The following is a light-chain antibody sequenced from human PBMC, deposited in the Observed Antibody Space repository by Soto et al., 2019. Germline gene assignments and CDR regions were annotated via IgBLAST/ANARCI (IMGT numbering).Light chain of an antibody. CDR3: SSYTSSSTVV. Sequence: QSVLTQPASVSGSPGQSITISCTGTSSDVGGYNYVSWYQQHPGKAPKLMIYEVSTRPSGVSNLFSGSKSSNTASLTISGLKAEDYADYYFSSYTSSSTVVFGGGTKLTVL. J-gene: IGLJ2*01. CDR2: EVS. V-gene: IGLV2-14*01. CDR1: SSDVGGYNY.